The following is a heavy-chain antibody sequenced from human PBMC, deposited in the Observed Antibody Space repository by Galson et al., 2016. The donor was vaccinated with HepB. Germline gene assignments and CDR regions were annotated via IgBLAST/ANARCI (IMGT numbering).Heavy chain of an antibody. J-gene: IGHJ6*02. Sequence: SLRLSCAASGFIFDDYAMFWVRQVPGKGLEWVSSITWNSRKTDYADSVKGRSTISRDNAKNSVNLHMNSLRPEDTALYYCAKDRGNLNYYHHYGMDVWGQGTTVTVSS. D-gene: IGHD4-23*01. CDR3: AKDRGNLNYYHHYGMDV. CDR1: GFIFDDYA. V-gene: IGHV3-9*01. CDR2: ITWNSRKT.